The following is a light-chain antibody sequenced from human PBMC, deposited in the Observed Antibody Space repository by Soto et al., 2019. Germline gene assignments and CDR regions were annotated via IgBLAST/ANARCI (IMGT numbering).Light chain of an antibody. CDR1: QSVSSY. CDR3: QQPSNWPPIT. CDR2: DAS. Sequence: EIVLTQSPATLSLSPGERATLSCRASQSVSSYLAWYQQKPGQAPRLLIYDASNRATGIPARFSGSGSGTDFNLTITSLEPEDSAVYYCQQPSNWPPITFGQGTRLEIK. V-gene: IGKV3-11*01. J-gene: IGKJ5*01.